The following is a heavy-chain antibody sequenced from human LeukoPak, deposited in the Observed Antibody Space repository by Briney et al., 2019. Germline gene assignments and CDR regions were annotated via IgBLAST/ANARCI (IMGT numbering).Heavy chain of an antibody. CDR3: ASSAFVGSHYDYVWGNYRLFDY. J-gene: IGHJ4*02. V-gene: IGHV1-18*01. D-gene: IGHD3-16*02. CDR2: ISAYNGNT. Sequence: GASVKVSCKASGYTFTSYGISWVRQAPGQGLEWMGWISAYNGNTNYAQKLQGRVTMTTDTSTSTAYMELRSLRSDDTAVYYCASSAFVGSHYDYVWGNYRLFDYWGQGTLVTVSS. CDR1: GYTFTSYG.